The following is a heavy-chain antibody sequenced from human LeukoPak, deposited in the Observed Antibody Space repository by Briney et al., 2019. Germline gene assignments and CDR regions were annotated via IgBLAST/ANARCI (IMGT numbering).Heavy chain of an antibody. Sequence: GESLKISCNGSKDTFDNYWIGWVRQMPGKGLEWMGIIYPGDSDTRYSPSFQGQVTISADKSISTAYLQWSSLKASDTAMYYCARHVAGLQQLGNWFDPWGQGTLVTVSS. V-gene: IGHV5-51*01. D-gene: IGHD6-13*01. J-gene: IGHJ5*02. CDR3: ARHVAGLQQLGNWFDP. CDR2: IYPGDSDT. CDR1: KDTFDNYW.